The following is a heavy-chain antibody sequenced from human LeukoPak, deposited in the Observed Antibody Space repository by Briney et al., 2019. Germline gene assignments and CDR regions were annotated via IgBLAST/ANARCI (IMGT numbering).Heavy chain of an antibody. V-gene: IGHV4-59*01. CDR3: ARVHGDYGNNWFDP. CDR2: IYYSGST. J-gene: IGHJ5*02. CDR1: GGSFSGYY. Sequence: SETLSLTCAVYGGSFSGYYWSWIRQPPGKGLEWIGYIYYSGSTNYNPSLKSRVTISVDTSKNQFSLKLSSVTAADTAVYYCARVHGDYGNNWFDPWGQGTLVTVSS. D-gene: IGHD4-17*01.